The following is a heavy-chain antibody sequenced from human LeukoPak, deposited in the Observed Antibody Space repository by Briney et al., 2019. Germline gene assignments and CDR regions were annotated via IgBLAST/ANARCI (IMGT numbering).Heavy chain of an antibody. V-gene: IGHV3-23*01. Sequence: GGSLRLSCAASGFTFSSYAMSWVRQAPGKGLEWVSAISGSGGSTYYADSVKGRFTISRDYSKNTLYLQMNSLRAEDTALYYCAEDFYKIDHYAMDVWGQGTTVTVSS. CDR2: ISGSGGST. CDR1: GFTFSSYA. J-gene: IGHJ6*02. D-gene: IGHD1-1*01. CDR3: AEDFYKIDHYAMDV.